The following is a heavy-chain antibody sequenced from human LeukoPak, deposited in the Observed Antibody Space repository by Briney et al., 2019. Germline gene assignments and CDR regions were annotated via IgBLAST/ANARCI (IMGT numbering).Heavy chain of an antibody. CDR1: GGSFSGYY. V-gene: IGHV4-34*01. Sequence: SETLSLTCAVYGGSFSGYYWSWIRQPPGKGLEWIGEINHSGSTNYNPSLKSRVTISVDTSKNQFSLKLTSVTAADTAVYYCARQTGSGLFTLPGGQGTLVTVAS. D-gene: IGHD3-10*01. CDR2: INHSGST. J-gene: IGHJ4*02. CDR3: ARQTGSGLFTLP.